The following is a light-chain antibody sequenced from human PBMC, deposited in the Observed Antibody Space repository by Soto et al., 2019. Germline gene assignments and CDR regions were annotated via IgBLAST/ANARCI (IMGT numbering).Light chain of an antibody. J-gene: IGKJ1*01. Sequence: EIVMTQSPANLSMSPGERATLSCRASQSISSNLAWYQQKPGQAPRLLLYRASTRATGIPARFSGSGSGTEFTLTISSLQSEDFAVYYCQQYSNWPPGTFGQGTKVEIK. V-gene: IGKV3-15*01. CDR2: RAS. CDR3: QQYSNWPPGT. CDR1: QSISSN.